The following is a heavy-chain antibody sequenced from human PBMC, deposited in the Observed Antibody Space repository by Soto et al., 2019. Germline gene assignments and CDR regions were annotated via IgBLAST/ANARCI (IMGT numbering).Heavy chain of an antibody. Sequence: ASVKVSCKASGYTFTSYGISWVRQAPGQGLEWMGWISAYNGNTNYAQKLQGRVTMTTDTSTSTAYMELRSLRSDDTAVYYCARIGVWGFPPWGYDSSGYYYINWFDPWGQGTLVTVSS. CDR1: GYTFTSYG. D-gene: IGHD3-22*01. J-gene: IGHJ5*02. CDR3: ARIGVWGFPPWGYDSSGYYYINWFDP. V-gene: IGHV1-18*01. CDR2: ISAYNGNT.